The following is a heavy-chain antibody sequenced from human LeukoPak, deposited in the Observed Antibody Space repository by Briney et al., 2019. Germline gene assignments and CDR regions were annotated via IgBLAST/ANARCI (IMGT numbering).Heavy chain of an antibody. CDR1: GYTFTTYH. J-gene: IGHJ4*02. V-gene: IGHV1-46*01. Sequence: ASVKVSCKASGYTFTTYHMHWVRQAPGQVLEWMGMINPSGGSTGYAQKFQGRLTLTRDTSTSTFYMELNSLRSDDTAVYYCARSLWFGELPTDYWGQGTLVTVSS. D-gene: IGHD3-10*01. CDR3: ARSLWFGELPTDY. CDR2: INPSGGST.